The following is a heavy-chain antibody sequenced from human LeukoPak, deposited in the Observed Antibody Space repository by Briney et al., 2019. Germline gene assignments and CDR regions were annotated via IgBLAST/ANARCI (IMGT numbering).Heavy chain of an antibody. CDR1: GFTFSSYA. J-gene: IGHJ3*02. V-gene: IGHV3-30-3*01. Sequence: GSLRLSCAASGFTFSSYAMHWVRQAPGKGLEWVAVISYDGSNKYYADSVKGRFTISRDNSKNTLYLQMNSLRAEDTAVYYCARANLYYYDSSGSEAFDIWGQGTMVTVSS. CDR3: ARANLYYYDSSGSEAFDI. CDR2: ISYDGSNK. D-gene: IGHD3-22*01.